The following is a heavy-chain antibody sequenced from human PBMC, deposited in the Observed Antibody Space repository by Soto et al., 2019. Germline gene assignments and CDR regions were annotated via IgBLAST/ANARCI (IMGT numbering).Heavy chain of an antibody. CDR3: ATRLRDFWSGYANWFDP. V-gene: IGHV1-24*01. J-gene: IGHJ5*02. Sequence: GASVKFSCKVSGYTLTELSMHWVRQAPGKGLEWMGGFDPEDGETIYAQKFQGRVTMTEDTSTDTAYMELSSLRSEDTAVYYCATRLRDFWSGYANWFDPWGQGTLVTVSS. D-gene: IGHD3-3*01. CDR1: GYTLTELS. CDR2: FDPEDGET.